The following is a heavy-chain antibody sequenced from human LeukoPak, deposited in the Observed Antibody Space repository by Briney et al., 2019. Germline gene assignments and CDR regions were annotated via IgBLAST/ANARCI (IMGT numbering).Heavy chain of an antibody. V-gene: IGHV3-23*01. D-gene: IGHD5-24*01. CDR3: HSRGDGYNNFDY. Sequence: GGSLRLSCVASGFTFSNYAITWVRQAPGKGLEMVSGIYGDDDRTVYGDAVKGRFTISRDNSKNTLFLQMNSLKTEDTAVYYCHSRGDGYNNFDYWGQGTLVTVSS. CDR2: IYGDDDRT. CDR1: GFTFSNYA. J-gene: IGHJ4*02.